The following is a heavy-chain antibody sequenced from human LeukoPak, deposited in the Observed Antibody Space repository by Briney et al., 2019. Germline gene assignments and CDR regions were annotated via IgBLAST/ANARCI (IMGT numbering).Heavy chain of an antibody. D-gene: IGHD2-15*01. V-gene: IGHV1-69*05. CDR2: ILPIFGTA. Sequence: GASVKVSCKASGGTFSSYAISWVRQAPGQGLEWMGGILPIFGTANYAQKFQGRVTITTDESTSTAYMELSSLRSEDTAVYYCASRDYCSGGSCDKDYWGQGTLVTVSS. J-gene: IGHJ4*02. CDR3: ASRDYCSGGSCDKDY. CDR1: GGTFSSYA.